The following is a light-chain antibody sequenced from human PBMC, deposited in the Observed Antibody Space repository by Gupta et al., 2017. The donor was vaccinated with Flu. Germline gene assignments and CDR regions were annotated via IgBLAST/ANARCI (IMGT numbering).Light chain of an antibody. J-gene: IGKJ4*01. CDR3: QQDDSTPHT. CDR1: QSVLYSSNNKNY. V-gene: IGKV4-1*01. CDR2: WAS. Sequence: DIVMTQSPDSLAVSLGERATINCKSSQSVLYSSNNKNYLAWYQQRPGQPPQLLIYWASTRESGVPDRFSGSGSGTDFTLTISSLQAEDVALYYCQQDDSTPHTFGGGTKVEIK.